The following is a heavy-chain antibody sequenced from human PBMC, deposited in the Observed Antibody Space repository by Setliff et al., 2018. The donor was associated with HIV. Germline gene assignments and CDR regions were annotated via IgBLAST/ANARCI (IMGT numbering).Heavy chain of an antibody. CDR2: ICDSGRNT. V-gene: IGHV4-59*01. CDR1: DDSIRSSH. Sequence: SETLSLTCSVSDDSIRSSHWNWVRLPPGKGLEWIGVICDSGRNTDYNPSLKSRVTMSVDTYKNQFSLKLSSVTAADTAVYYCARLVDSAAVPQDYFDYWGQGTLVTVSS. D-gene: IGHD6-6*01. CDR3: ARLVDSAAVPQDYFDY. J-gene: IGHJ4*02.